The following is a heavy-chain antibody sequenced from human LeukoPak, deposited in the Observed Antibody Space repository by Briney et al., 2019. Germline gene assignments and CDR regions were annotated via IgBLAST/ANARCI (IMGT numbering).Heavy chain of an antibody. J-gene: IGHJ5*02. CDR1: GFTFSIYT. V-gene: IGHV3-48*01. CDR2: ISSSSNTI. D-gene: IGHD6-13*01. Sequence: AGGSLRLSCAASGFTFSIYTMNWVRQAPGKGLEWISYISSSSNTIYYADSVKGRFTISRDNAKNSLYLRLNSLRAEDTAVYYCARLGLRYSSSWYGGVWFDPWGQGTLVTVSS. CDR3: ARLGLRYSSSWYGGVWFDP.